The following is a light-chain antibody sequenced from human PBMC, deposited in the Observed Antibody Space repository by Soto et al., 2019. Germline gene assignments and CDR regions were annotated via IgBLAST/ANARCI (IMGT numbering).Light chain of an antibody. CDR2: KAS. J-gene: IGKJ1*01. CDR3: LQDYGDSWT. V-gene: IGKV1-5*03. CDR1: QSISSW. Sequence: DIQMTQSPSTLSASVGDRVTITCRASQSISSWLAWYQQKPGKAPKLLIYKASSLESGVPSRFSGSGSGTEFTLTISSLQPEDFASYYCLQDYGDSWTFGQGTKVDIK.